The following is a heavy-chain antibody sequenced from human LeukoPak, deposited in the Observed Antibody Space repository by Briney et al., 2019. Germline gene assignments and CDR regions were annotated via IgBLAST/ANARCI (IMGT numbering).Heavy chain of an antibody. V-gene: IGHV3-23*01. CDR1: GFTFSSYA. Sequence: PGGSLRLSCAASGFTFSSYAMSWVRQAPGKGLEWVSAISGSGGNTYYADSVKGRFTIARDNSKNTPYLQMNSLRAEDTAVYYCAKVMDSLGYCTGGVCYRAIDFWGQGTLVTVSS. CDR3: AKVMDSLGYCTGGVCYRAIDF. CDR2: ISGSGGNT. J-gene: IGHJ4*02. D-gene: IGHD2-8*02.